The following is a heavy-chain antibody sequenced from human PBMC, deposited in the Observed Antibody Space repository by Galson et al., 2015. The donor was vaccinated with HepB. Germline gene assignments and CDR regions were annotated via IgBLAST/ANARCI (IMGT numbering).Heavy chain of an antibody. D-gene: IGHD1-7*01. CDR3: AKDRVELRTGGFFDY. Sequence: SLRLSCAASGFTFSSYSMNWVRQAPGKGLEWVSSISSSSSYIYYAGSVKGRFTMSRDNSKNTIYLQMNSLRAEDTAVYYCAKDRVELRTGGFFDYWGQGTLVTVSS. CDR2: ISSSSSYI. CDR1: GFTFSSYS. J-gene: IGHJ4*02. V-gene: IGHV3-21*04.